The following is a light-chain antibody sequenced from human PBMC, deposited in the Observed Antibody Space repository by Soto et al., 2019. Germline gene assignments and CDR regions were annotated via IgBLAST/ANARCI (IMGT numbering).Light chain of an antibody. CDR3: QHYNNSAPLT. J-gene: IGKJ4*01. V-gene: IGKV1-5*01. CDR1: QSISSW. CDR2: EAS. Sequence: SPSSLSAXVGDXATIXXRXSQSISSWLAWYQQRPWKAPKLLIYEASGLELWLPSRFSGSRSGTEFNLTIRSLQSKDFAVCYCQHYNNSAPLTFRVESKVYI.